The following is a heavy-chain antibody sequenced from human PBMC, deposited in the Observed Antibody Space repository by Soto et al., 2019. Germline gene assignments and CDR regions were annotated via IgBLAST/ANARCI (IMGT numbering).Heavy chain of an antibody. CDR3: ARGIEGWYQGRYYYGMDV. J-gene: IGHJ6*02. Sequence: PSETLSLTCTVSSASISSTNYTWGWIRQPPGKGLEWIGYIYYSGSTNYNPSLKSRVTISVDTSKNQFSLKLSSVTAADTAVYYCARGIEGWYQGRYYYGMDVWGQGTTVTVSS. V-gene: IGHV4-39*07. D-gene: IGHD6-19*01. CDR2: IYYSGST. CDR1: SASISSTNYT.